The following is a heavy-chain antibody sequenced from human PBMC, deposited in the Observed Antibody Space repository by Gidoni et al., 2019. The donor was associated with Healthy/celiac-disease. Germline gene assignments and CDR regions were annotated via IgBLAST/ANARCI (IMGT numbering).Heavy chain of an antibody. V-gene: IGHV1-18*01. D-gene: IGHD2-2*02. J-gene: IGHJ5*02. Sequence: QVQLVQSGAEVKKPGASVKVHCKASGYTFTSYGHSWVRQAPGQGLEWMGWISAYNGNTTYAQKLQGRVTMTTDTSTSTAYMDLRSRRSDDTAVYYCARDKDIVVVPAAIRTDPWFDPWGQGTLVTVSS. CDR2: ISAYNGNT. CDR1: GYTFTSYG. CDR3: ARDKDIVVVPAAIRTDPWFDP.